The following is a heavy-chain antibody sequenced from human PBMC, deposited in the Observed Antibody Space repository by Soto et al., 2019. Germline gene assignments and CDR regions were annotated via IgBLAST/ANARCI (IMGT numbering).Heavy chain of an antibody. CDR3: ARDRLRGYDSSGFYS. D-gene: IGHD3-22*01. CDR1: GFTFSNYA. Sequence: GGSLRLSCAASGFTFSNYAIHWVRQAPGKGLEWVAVIASDGKDKRYADSVKGRFTISRDNSKNTVYLQMNSLRGEDTAVYYCARDRLRGYDSSGFYSWGQGTMVTVSS. V-gene: IGHV3-30*03. J-gene: IGHJ4*02. CDR2: IASDGKDK.